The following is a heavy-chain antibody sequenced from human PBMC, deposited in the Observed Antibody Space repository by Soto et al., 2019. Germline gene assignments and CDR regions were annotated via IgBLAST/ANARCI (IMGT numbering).Heavy chain of an antibody. CDR3: AISTMIAEDYFDY. CDR2: IYYSGST. CDR1: GGSISSYY. V-gene: IGHV4-59*01. Sequence: PSETLSLTCTVSGGSISSYYWSWIRQPPGKGLEWIGYIYYSGSTNYNPSLKSRVTISVDTSKNQFSLKLSSVTAADTAVYYCAISTMIAEDYFDYWGQGTLVTVSS. J-gene: IGHJ4*02. D-gene: IGHD3-22*01.